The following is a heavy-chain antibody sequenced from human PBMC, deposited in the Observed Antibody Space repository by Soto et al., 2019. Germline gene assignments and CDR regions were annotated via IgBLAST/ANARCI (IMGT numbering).Heavy chain of an antibody. Sequence: ASVKVSCKASGYTFTIYGISWVLQAPGQGLEWMGWISAYNGNTNYAQKLQGRVTMTTDTSTSTAYMELRSLRSDDTAVYYCARDVPWELLHMPDYWGQGTLVTVSS. V-gene: IGHV1-18*01. CDR3: ARDVPWELLHMPDY. D-gene: IGHD1-26*01. CDR1: GYTFTIYG. J-gene: IGHJ4*02. CDR2: ISAYNGNT.